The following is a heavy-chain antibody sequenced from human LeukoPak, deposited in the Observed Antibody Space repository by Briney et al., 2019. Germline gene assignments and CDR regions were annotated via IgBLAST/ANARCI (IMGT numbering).Heavy chain of an antibody. CDR3: AREKQVPTYYHDSSGGLNFDY. D-gene: IGHD3-22*01. J-gene: IGHJ4*02. CDR1: GYTFTGYY. CDR2: INPNSGGT. V-gene: IGHV1-2*02. Sequence: ASVKVSCKASGYTFTGYYMHWVRQAPGQGLEWMGWINPNSGGTNYAQKFQGRVTMTRDTSISTAYMELSRLRSDDTAVYYCAREKQVPTYYHDSSGGLNFDYWGQGTLVTVSS.